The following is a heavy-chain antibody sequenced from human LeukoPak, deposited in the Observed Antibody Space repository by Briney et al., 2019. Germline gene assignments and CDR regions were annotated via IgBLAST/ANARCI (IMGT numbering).Heavy chain of an antibody. CDR3: AKGAGYYYNYFDY. CDR1: GFTFSSYG. J-gene: IGHJ4*02. Sequence: GGSLRLSCAASGFTFSSYGVHWVRQAPGKGLEWVAVIWYDGSNKYYADSVKGRFTISRDNSKNTLYLQMNSLRAEDTALYCCAKGAGYYYNYFDYWGQGTLVTVSS. D-gene: IGHD3-22*01. CDR2: IWYDGSNK. V-gene: IGHV3-33*06.